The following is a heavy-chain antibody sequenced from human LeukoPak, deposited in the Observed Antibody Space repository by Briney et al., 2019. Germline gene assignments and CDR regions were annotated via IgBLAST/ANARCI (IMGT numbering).Heavy chain of an antibody. J-gene: IGHJ6*02. CDR1: GGSISSYY. CDR3: ARDLRLARYYDFWSGYPPLYGMDV. D-gene: IGHD3-3*01. CDR2: IYTSGST. Sequence: SETLSLTCTVSGGSISSYYWSWIRQPAGKGPEWIGRIYTSGSTNYNPSLKSRVTMSVDTSKNQFSLKLSSVTAADTAVYYCARDLRLARYYDFWSGYPPLYGMDVWGQGTTVTVSS. V-gene: IGHV4-4*07.